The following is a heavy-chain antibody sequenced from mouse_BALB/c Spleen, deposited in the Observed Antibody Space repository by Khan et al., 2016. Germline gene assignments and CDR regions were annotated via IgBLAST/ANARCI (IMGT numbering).Heavy chain of an antibody. CDR2: IHYSGST. CDR3: ATSTSGYWYYFDY. V-gene: IGHV3-1*02. D-gene: IGHD3-1*01. J-gene: IGHJ2*01. Sequence: EVQLQESGPDLVKPSQSLSLTCTVTGYSIPSHYSWHWIRHFPGNKLEWMGYIHYSGSTNYNPTLKSRISFTRDTYKNQFFMQLNSVTTEDTATYYCATSTSGYWYYFDYWGQGTTLTVSS. CDR1: GYSIPSHYS.